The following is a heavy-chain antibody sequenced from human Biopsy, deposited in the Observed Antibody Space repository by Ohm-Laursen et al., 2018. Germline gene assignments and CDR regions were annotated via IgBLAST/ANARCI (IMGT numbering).Heavy chain of an antibody. J-gene: IGHJ4*02. V-gene: IGHV3-23*01. Sequence: SLRLSCAAPGFTFRSYAMTWFRQAPGKGLEWVSTISGNSDIIYDTDSVKGRFTISRDNSKNTLYLQMNSLRADDTAVYYCALAAAQTVTHFDYWGQGTLVTVSS. CDR3: ALAAAQTVTHFDY. D-gene: IGHD4-17*01. CDR2: ISGNSDII. CDR1: GFTFRSYA.